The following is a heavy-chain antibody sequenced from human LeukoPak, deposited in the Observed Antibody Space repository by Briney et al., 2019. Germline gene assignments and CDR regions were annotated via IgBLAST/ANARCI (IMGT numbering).Heavy chain of an antibody. J-gene: IGHJ6*03. V-gene: IGHV1-8*01. CDR2: MNPNSGNT. CDR3: ARGSAPHIVLMVYAAYYYYMDV. Sequence: ASVKVSCKASGYTFTSYDINWVRQATGQGLEWMGWMNPNSGNTGYAQKFQGRVTMTRNTSISTAYMELSSLRSEDTAVYYCARGSAPHIVLMVYAAYYYYMDVWGKGTTVTVSS. D-gene: IGHD2-8*01. CDR1: GYTFTSYD.